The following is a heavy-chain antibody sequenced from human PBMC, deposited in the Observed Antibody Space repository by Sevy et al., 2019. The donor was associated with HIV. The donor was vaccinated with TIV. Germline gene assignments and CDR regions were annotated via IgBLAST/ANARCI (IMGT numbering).Heavy chain of an antibody. CDR2: ISGSGGST. D-gene: IGHD2-15*01. J-gene: IGHJ4*02. V-gene: IGHV3-23*01. CDR3: AKDGWSGGSCFYFDY. Sequence: GGSLRLSCAASGFTFSSYAMSWVRQAPGKGLEWVSAISGSGGSTYYADSVKGRFTISRDNSKNTLYLQMNSLRAEDTAVYYCAKDGWSGGSCFYFDYWGQGTLVTVSS. CDR1: GFTFSSYA.